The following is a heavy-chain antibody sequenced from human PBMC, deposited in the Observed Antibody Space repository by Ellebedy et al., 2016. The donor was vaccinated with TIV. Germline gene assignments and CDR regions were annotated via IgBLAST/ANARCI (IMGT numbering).Heavy chain of an antibody. CDR1: GFTFSSYG. CDR3: AKGVGSSIGGDDY. V-gene: IGHV3-30*18. CDR2: ISYDGSNK. J-gene: IGHJ4*02. D-gene: IGHD3-16*01. Sequence: GESLKISCAASGFTFSSYGMHWVRQAPGKGLEWVAVISYDGSNKYYADSVKGRFTISRDNSKNTLYLQMNSLRAEDTAVYYCAKGVGSSIGGDDYWGQGTLVTVSS.